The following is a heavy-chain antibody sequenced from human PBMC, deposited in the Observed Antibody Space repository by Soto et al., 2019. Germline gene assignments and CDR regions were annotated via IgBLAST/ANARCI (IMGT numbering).Heavy chain of an antibody. CDR1: GFTFSSYG. D-gene: IGHD4-4*01. CDR3: AKTVTRYYFDY. CDR2: ISSDGSNK. V-gene: IGHV3-30*18. J-gene: IGHJ4*02. Sequence: QVQLVESGGGVVQPGRSLRLSCAASGFTFSSYGMHWVRQAPGQGLEWVAVISSDGSNKYYADSVKGRFTISRDNSKNTRYLQMNSLRAEDTAGDYCAKTVTRYYFDYWGQGTLVTVSS.